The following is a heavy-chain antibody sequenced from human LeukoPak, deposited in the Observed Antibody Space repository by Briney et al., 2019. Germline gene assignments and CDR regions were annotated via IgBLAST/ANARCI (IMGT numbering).Heavy chain of an antibody. D-gene: IGHD5-18*01. J-gene: IGHJ4*02. V-gene: IGHV4-61*02. CDR3: ARDSHVDTATPAHFGY. CDR1: GGSISSGSYY. Sequence: SQTLSLTCTVSGGSISSGSYYWSWIRQPAGKGLEWIGRIYTSGSTNYNPFLKSRVTISVDTSKNQFSLKLSSVTAADTAVYYCARDSHVDTATPAHFGYWGQGTLVTVSS. CDR2: IYTSGST.